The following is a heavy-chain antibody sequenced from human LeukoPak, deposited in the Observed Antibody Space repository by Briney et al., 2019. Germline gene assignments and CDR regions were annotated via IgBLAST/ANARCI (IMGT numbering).Heavy chain of an antibody. V-gene: IGHV4-34*01. J-gene: IGHJ6*03. CDR2: INHSGST. CDR3: ARRPPRGYSYGRYYYYMDV. Sequence: SETLSLTCAVYGGSFSGYYWSWIRQPPGKGLEWIGEINHSGSTNYNPSLKSRVTISVDTSKNQFSLKLSSVTAADTAVYYCARRPPRGYSYGRYYYYMDVWGKGTTVIISS. D-gene: IGHD5-18*01. CDR1: GGSFSGYY.